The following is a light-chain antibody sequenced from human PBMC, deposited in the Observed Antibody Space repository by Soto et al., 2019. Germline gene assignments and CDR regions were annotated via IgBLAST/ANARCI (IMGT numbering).Light chain of an antibody. CDR3: QQRSKWPPYT. V-gene: IGKV3-11*01. J-gene: IGKJ2*01. CDR1: QSVSSY. Sequence: EIVLTQSPATLSLSPGERATLSCRASQSVSSYLAWYQQKPGQAPRLLIYDASNRATGIPARFSGSGSGTDFTLTISSLEPEDLAVYYCQQRSKWPPYTFGQGTKLEIK. CDR2: DAS.